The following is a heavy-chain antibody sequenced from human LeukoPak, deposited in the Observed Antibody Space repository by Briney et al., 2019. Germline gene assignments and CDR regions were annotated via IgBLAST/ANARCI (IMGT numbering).Heavy chain of an antibody. CDR2: IYYSGST. CDR1: GGSISSYY. J-gene: IGHJ4*02. V-gene: IGHV4-59*01. CDR3: ARGRNDVVRGIDY. Sequence: PSETLSFTCTVSGGSISSYYWSWIRQPPGKGLEWIGYIYYSGSTNYNPSLKSRVTISVDTSKNQFSLKLSSVTAADTAVYYCARGRNDVVRGIDYWGQGTLVTVSS. D-gene: IGHD1-1*01.